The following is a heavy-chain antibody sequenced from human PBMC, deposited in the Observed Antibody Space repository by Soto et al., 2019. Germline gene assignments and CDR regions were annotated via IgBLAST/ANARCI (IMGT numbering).Heavy chain of an antibody. CDR2: ISGSGGST. V-gene: IGHV3-23*01. CDR3: AKAEDIVVVQAAILDP. Sequence: QPGGSLRLSCAASGFTFSSYAMSWVRQAPGKGLEWVSAISGSGGSTYYADSVKGRFTISRDNSKNTLYLQMNSLRAEDTAVYYCAKAEDIVVVQAAILDPWGQGTLVTVSS. D-gene: IGHD2-2*01. J-gene: IGHJ5*02. CDR1: GFTFSSYA.